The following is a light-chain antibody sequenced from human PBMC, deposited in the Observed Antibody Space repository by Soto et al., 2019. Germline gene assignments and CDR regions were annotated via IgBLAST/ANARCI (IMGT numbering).Light chain of an antibody. Sequence: QSVLTQPPSVSGAPGQRVTISCTGSNSDLGAGYDVHWYQQLPGTAPKLVIYANNNRPSGVPDRFSASKSGTSASLAITGLQADDEADYYCQSYDSSLRGVFGTGTKLTVL. V-gene: IGLV1-40*01. CDR1: NSDLGAGYD. J-gene: IGLJ1*01. CDR2: ANN. CDR3: QSYDSSLRGV.